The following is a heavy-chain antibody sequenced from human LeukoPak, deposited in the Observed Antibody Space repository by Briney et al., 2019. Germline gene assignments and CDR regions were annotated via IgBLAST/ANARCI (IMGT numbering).Heavy chain of an antibody. J-gene: IGHJ6*03. V-gene: IGHV3-15*01. CDR1: GITFSNAW. CDR2: IFRGTYGETT. D-gene: IGHD2/OR15-2a*01. Sequence: GGSLRLSCAASGITFSNAWMTWIRQPPGKGLEWVGRIFRGTYGETTHYGAPVKGRFTMARDDSTNTLYLQMNSLKIEDTAVYYCARDRGLSFDYMDVWGKGTTVTVSS. CDR3: ARDRGLSFDYMDV.